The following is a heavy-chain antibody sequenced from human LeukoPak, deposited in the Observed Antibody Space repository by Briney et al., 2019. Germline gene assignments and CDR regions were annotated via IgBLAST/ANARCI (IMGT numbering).Heavy chain of an antibody. V-gene: IGHV3-23*01. CDR1: GFTFSSYA. J-gene: IGHJ4*02. Sequence: AAGSLRLSCAASGFTFSSYAMSWVRQAPGKGLEWVSAISGSGGSTYYADSVKGRITISRDNSKNTLYLQMNSLRAEDTAVYYCARDQPRYCSGGSCYSGPYDYWGQGTLVTVSS. D-gene: IGHD2-15*01. CDR2: ISGSGGST. CDR3: ARDQPRYCSGGSCYSGPYDY.